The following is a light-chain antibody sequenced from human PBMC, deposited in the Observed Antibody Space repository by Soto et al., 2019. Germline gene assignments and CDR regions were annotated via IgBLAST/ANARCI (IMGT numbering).Light chain of an antibody. Sequence: IQMTQSPSSLSASVGDRVTITCRASQGIGKDLGWYQQKPGKAPRRLIYAASSLRSGVPSRFSGSGSGTEFTLTISSLQPEDFATYYCLQHDSYPWTFGQGTKVDIK. J-gene: IGKJ1*01. CDR3: LQHDSYPWT. V-gene: IGKV1-17*01. CDR1: QGIGKD. CDR2: AAS.